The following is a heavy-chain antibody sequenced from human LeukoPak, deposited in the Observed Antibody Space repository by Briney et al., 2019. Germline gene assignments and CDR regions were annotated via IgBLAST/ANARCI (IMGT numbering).Heavy chain of an antibody. CDR1: GYTFTGYY. Sequence: ASVKVSCKASGYTFTGYYMHWVRQAPGQGLEWMGWLNHKSGGRNYAQRFQGRVTMTRDMSISTAYMEQSRLRSDNTAVYYCAREPYCSGVSCYSIDYWGQGTLVTVSS. V-gene: IGHV1-2*02. D-gene: IGHD2-15*01. J-gene: IGHJ4*02. CDR3: AREPYCSGVSCYSIDY. CDR2: LNHKSGGR.